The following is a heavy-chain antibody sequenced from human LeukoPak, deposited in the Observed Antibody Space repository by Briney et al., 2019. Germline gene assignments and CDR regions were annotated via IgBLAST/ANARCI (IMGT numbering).Heavy chain of an antibody. D-gene: IGHD3-10*01. V-gene: IGHV3-30*14. Sequence: GGSLRLSCAASGFTFSSYWMSWVRQAPGKGLEWVAVISYDGSNKYYADSVKGRFTISRDNSKNTLYLQMNSLRAEDTAVYYCARGRYYGSGSYYNAQAFDIWGQGTMVTVSS. CDR2: ISYDGSNK. CDR1: GFTFSSYW. J-gene: IGHJ3*02. CDR3: ARGRYYGSGSYYNAQAFDI.